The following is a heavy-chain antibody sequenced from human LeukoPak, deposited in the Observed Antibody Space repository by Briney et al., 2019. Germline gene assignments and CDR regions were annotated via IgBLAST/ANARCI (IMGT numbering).Heavy chain of an antibody. Sequence: PSETLSLTCTVSGGSISSSSYYWGWIRQPPGKGLEWIGSIYYSGSTYYNPSLKSRVSISVDTSKNQFSLKLSSVTAADTAVYYCARLPKGFLEWLSPPYNDDAFDIWGQGTMVTVSS. CDR1: GGSISSSSYY. CDR2: IYYSGST. D-gene: IGHD3-3*01. J-gene: IGHJ3*02. V-gene: IGHV4-39*01. CDR3: ARLPKGFLEWLSPPYNDDAFDI.